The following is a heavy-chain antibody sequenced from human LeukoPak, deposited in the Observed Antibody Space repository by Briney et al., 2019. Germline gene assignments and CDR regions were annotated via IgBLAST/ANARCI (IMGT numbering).Heavy chain of an antibody. Sequence: SETLSLTCAVSGDSFSSHYWTWIRQSPGTGLEWIGYISHIGRTNYNPSLKSRVAISVDTSKNQFSLKLSSVTAADTAVYYCARWYYDILTASRNFDYWGQGILVTVSS. J-gene: IGHJ4*02. CDR2: ISHIGRT. D-gene: IGHD3-9*01. V-gene: IGHV4-59*08. CDR1: GDSFSSHY. CDR3: ARWYYDILTASRNFDY.